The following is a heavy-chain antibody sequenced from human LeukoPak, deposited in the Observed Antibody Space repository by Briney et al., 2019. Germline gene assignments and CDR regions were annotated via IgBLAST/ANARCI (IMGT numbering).Heavy chain of an antibody. D-gene: IGHD6-19*01. V-gene: IGHV4-34*01. CDR1: GGSLSGYY. J-gene: IGHJ3*02. Sequence: SETLSLTCAVYGGSLSGYYWSWIRQPPGKGLEWIGEINHSGSTNYNPSLKSRVTISVDTSKNQFSLKLSSVTAADTAVYYCARVPVWIAVAGLYIWGQGTMVTVSS. CDR3: ARVPVWIAVAGLYI. CDR2: INHSGST.